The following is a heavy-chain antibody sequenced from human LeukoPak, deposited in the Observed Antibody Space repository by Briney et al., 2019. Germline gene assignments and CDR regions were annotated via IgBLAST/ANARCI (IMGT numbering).Heavy chain of an antibody. CDR1: GGSISSYY. CDR3: ARHGHSGWYMGFFDY. Sequence: SETLSLTCTVSGGSISSYYWSWIRQPPGKGLEYIGYIYYSGSTNYNPSLKSPVTISVDTSKNQFSLTLSSVTAADTAVYYCARHGHSGWYMGFFDYWGQGTLVTVSS. D-gene: IGHD6-19*01. J-gene: IGHJ4*02. V-gene: IGHV4-59*08. CDR2: IYYSGST.